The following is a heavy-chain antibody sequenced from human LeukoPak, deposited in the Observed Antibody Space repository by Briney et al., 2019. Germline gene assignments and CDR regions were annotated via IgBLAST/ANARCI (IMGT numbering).Heavy chain of an antibody. CDR1: GGSISSSSYY. D-gene: IGHD4-17*01. J-gene: IGHJ4*02. V-gene: IGHV4-39*01. Sequence: PSETLSLTCTVSGGSISSSSYYWGWIRQPPGKGLEWIGSIYYSGSTYYNPSLKSRVTISVDTSKNQFSLKLSSVTAADTTVYYCASRMTTVTNIDYWGQGTLVTVSS. CDR2: IYYSGST. CDR3: ASRMTTVTNIDY.